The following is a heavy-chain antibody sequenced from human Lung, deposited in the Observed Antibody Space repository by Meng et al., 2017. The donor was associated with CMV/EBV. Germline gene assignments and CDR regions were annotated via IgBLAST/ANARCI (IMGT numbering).Heavy chain of an antibody. J-gene: IGHJ4*02. CDR3: ARDIGGVSGN. V-gene: IGHV3-74*01. CDR2: INEDGTTT. D-gene: IGHD6-19*01. CDR1: GFTFSSFR. Sequence: SCAASGFTFSSFRVHWVRQVPGKGLVWVSRINEDGTTTNYADSVKGRFTISRDNARNTVYLQMNSLKVEDTAVYYCARDIGGVSGNWGQGTLVTVSS.